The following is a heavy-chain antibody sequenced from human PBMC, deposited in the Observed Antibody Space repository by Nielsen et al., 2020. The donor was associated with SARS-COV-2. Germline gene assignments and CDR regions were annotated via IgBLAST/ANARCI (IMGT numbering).Heavy chain of an antibody. V-gene: IGHV3-48*02. CDR3: ARESAARPEWFDP. Sequence: GESLKISCAASGFTFSSYSMNWVRQAPGKGLEWVSYISSSSSTIYYADSVKSRFTISRDNAKNSLYLQMNSLRDEDTAVYYCARESAARPEWFDPWGQGTLVTVSS. CDR2: ISSSSSTI. CDR1: GFTFSSYS. J-gene: IGHJ5*02. D-gene: IGHD6-6*01.